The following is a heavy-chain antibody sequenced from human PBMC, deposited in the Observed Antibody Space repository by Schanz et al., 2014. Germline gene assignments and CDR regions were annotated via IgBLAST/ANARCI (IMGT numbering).Heavy chain of an antibody. CDR2: ISYDGSNK. V-gene: IGHV3-30-3*01. CDR3: ARAHGNNWYGKGLDY. CDR1: GFTFSSYA. D-gene: IGHD1-1*01. J-gene: IGHJ4*02. Sequence: VQLVESGGYLVQPGGSLRLSCSASGFTFSSYAMHWVRQAPGKGLEWVAVISYDGSNKYYADSVKGRFTISRDNSKNTLYLQMNSLRADDTAVYFCARAHGNNWYGKGLDYWGQGAQVTVSS.